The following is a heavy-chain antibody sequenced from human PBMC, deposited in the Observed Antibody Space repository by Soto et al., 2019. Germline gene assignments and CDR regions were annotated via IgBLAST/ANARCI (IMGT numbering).Heavy chain of an antibody. CDR1: GGSISSGGYS. CDR3: ARVVVPRPIWGYNWFDL. V-gene: IGHV4-30-2*01. CDR2: IYHSGST. J-gene: IGHJ5*02. D-gene: IGHD3-16*01. Sequence: TLSLTCAVSGGSISSGGYSWSWIRQPPGKGLEWIGYIYHSGSTFYNPSLKSRVTISIDKSKNQFSLKLGSVTAADTAVYYCARVVVPRPIWGYNWFDLWGQGXLVTVSS.